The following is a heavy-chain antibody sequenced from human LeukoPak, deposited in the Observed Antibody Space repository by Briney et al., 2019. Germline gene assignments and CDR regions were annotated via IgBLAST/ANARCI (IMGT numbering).Heavy chain of an antibody. D-gene: IGHD3-10*01. CDR1: AYSFTGYV. CDR3: ARDFSWGVDS. Sequence: ASVTVSCKTSAYSFTGYVFHWIRQAPGQGLEWMGWINANSGDTNYAQQFQGRLTMTRDRSISTVYMELSRLRTDDTAVYYCARDFSWGVDSWGQGTLVTVSS. V-gene: IGHV1-2*02. CDR2: INANSGDT. J-gene: IGHJ4*02.